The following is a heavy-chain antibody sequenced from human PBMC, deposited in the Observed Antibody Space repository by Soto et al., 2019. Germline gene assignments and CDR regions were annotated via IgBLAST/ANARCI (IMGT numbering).Heavy chain of an antibody. CDR2: ISSSSSTI. J-gene: IGHJ6*02. CDR1: GFTFSSYS. Sequence: EVQLVESGGGLVQPGGSLRLSCAASGFTFSSYSMNWVRQAPGKGLEWVSYISSSSSTIYYADSVKGRFTISRDNAKNSLYLQMNSLRDEDTAVYYCARDGGMGGAARPHYYYGMDVWGQGTTVTVSS. CDR3: ARDGGMGGAARPHYYYGMDV. D-gene: IGHD6-6*01. V-gene: IGHV3-48*02.